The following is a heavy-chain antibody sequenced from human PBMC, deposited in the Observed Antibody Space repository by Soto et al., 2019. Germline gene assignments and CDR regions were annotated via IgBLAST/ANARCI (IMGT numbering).Heavy chain of an antibody. CDR1: GGSINNRSYF. D-gene: IGHD6-19*01. CDR3: ARQAVDEGYSSGWYFDS. J-gene: IGHJ4*02. Sequence: QLQLQESGPGLVKPSETLFLTCTVSGGSINNRSYFWGWIRQPPGKGLEWIGSVSYNVRTYYNPSPTSRLTLSVDTSKTQFFLKLSSVTAADTAVYYCARQAVDEGYSSGWYFDSWGQGTLVTVSS. V-gene: IGHV4-39*01. CDR2: VSYNVRT.